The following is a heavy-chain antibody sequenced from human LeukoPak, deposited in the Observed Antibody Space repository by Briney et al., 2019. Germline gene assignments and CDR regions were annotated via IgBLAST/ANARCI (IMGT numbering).Heavy chain of an antibody. Sequence: PGGSLRLSCAASGFTFSSYGMHWVRQAPGKGLEWVAFIRYDGSNKYYADSVTGRFTISRDNSKNTLYLQMNGLRAEDTAVYYCAKDSLIAVEGYSMDVWGKGTTVTVSS. D-gene: IGHD6-19*01. CDR3: AKDSLIAVEGYSMDV. CDR1: GFTFSSYG. V-gene: IGHV3-30*02. CDR2: IRYDGSNK. J-gene: IGHJ6*03.